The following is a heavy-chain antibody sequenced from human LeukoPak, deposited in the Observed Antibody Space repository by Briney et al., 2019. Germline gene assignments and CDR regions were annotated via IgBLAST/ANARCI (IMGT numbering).Heavy chain of an antibody. CDR2: INPSGGST. J-gene: IGHJ6*03. Sequence: ASVKVSCKASGYTFTSYYMHWVRQAPGQGLEWMGIINPSGGSTSYAQKFQGRVTMTRDTSTSTVYMELSSLRSEDTAVYYCARGPVPAATYNYYMDVWGKGTTVTISS. D-gene: IGHD2-2*01. CDR1: GYTFTSYY. V-gene: IGHV1-46*01. CDR3: ARGPVPAATYNYYMDV.